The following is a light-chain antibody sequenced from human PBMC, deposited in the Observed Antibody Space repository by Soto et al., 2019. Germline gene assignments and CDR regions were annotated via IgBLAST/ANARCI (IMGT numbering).Light chain of an antibody. J-gene: IGKJ2*01. CDR2: GAS. CDR1: QSVSSN. CDR3: QQYNNWPYT. Sequence: EIVMTQSPATLSVSPGERATLSCRASQSVSSNLAWYQQQPGQAPRLLIYGASTRATGIPARFSVSGSGTVFTLTISSLQSEDFAVYYCQQYNNWPYTFGQGTKLEIK. V-gene: IGKV3-15*01.